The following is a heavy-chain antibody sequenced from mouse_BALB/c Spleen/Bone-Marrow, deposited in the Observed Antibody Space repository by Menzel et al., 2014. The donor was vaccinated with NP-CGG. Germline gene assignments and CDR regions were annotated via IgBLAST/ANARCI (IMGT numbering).Heavy chain of an antibody. CDR3: ARLDSSGSSFFDY. D-gene: IGHD3-2*01. CDR2: INSGGSYT. CDR1: GFSFSTYA. J-gene: IGHJ2*01. V-gene: IGHV5-9-4*01. Sequence: VQLMESGGGLVKPGGPLKLACAASGFSFSTYAMSWVRQSPEKRLEWVATINSGGSYTYYPDTVTDRFTISRDNAKNTLYLEMSSLRSEDAAMYYCARLDSSGSSFFDYWGQGTTLTVSS.